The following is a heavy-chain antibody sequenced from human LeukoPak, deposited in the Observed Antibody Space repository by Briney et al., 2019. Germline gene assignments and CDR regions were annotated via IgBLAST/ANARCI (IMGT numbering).Heavy chain of an antibody. CDR2: IYGGDAA. CDR3: VTSTGQQFIPYDY. J-gene: IGHJ4*02. CDR1: GIDVSSNY. V-gene: IGHV3-66*02. Sequence: GGSLRLSCAASGIDVSSNYMTWIRQAPGKGLEWVSLIYGGDAAYYAESVRGRFMISRDNLKDTLFLQMNSLRVEDTAVYYCVTSTGQQFIPYDYWGQGTHVTVSS. D-gene: IGHD6-13*01.